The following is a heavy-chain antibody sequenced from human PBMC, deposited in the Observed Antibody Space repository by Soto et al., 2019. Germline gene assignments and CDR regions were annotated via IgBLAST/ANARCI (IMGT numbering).Heavy chain of an antibody. CDR2: IYYSGNT. Sequence: PSETLSLTCTVSGGSTSSDNYWSWIRQPPGKGLEWIGHIYYSGNTDYSPSLKSRLAISIDTSKNQFSLKLSSVTAADTAVYFCAREGGESSDGLYYFDSWGRGSLVTVSS. CDR1: GGSTSSDNY. CDR3: AREGGESSDGLYYFDS. J-gene: IGHJ4*02. V-gene: IGHV4-30-4*01. D-gene: IGHD3-16*01.